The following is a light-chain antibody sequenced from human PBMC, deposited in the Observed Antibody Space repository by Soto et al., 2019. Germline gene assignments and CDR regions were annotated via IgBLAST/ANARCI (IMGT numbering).Light chain of an antibody. Sequence: EIVLTQSPGTLSLSPGQRATLSCRASQNIRSNYVDWYQQKPGQAPRLLIFGSSSTATGIPDRFSASGSGTDFTLTISRLEPEDFAVYYCQQYGYEPLTFGGGTKVEI. CDR2: GSS. V-gene: IGKV3-20*01. CDR3: QQYGYEPLT. CDR1: QNIRSNY. J-gene: IGKJ4*01.